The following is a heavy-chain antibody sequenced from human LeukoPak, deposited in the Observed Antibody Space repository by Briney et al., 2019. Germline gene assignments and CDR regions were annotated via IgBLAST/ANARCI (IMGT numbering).Heavy chain of an antibody. J-gene: IGHJ4*02. CDR3: ARAQTNRNYDFWSGSSLYYFDY. D-gene: IGHD3-3*01. Sequence: ASVKVSCKASGYTFTSYAMHWVRQAPGQRLECMGWINAGNGNTKYSQEFQGRVTITRDTSASTDYMELSSLRSEDMAVYYCARAQTNRNYDFWSGSSLYYFDYWGQGTLVTVSS. CDR2: INAGNGNT. V-gene: IGHV1-3*03. CDR1: GYTFTSYA.